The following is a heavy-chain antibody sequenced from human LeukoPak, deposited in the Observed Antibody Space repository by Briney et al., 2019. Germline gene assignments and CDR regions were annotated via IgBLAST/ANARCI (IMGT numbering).Heavy chain of an antibody. Sequence: SETLSLTCSISDGSISSYYWNWIRQSPGKGLEWIGHIHYSGSTHYNPSLQSRVSISIDTSKNHFSLKLRSVTAVDTAVYYCARWGHFDTSGYFVVDYWDQGTLVTVSS. J-gene: IGHJ4*02. D-gene: IGHD3-22*01. V-gene: IGHV4-59*01. CDR2: IHYSGST. CDR3: ARWGHFDTSGYFVVDY. CDR1: DGSISSYY.